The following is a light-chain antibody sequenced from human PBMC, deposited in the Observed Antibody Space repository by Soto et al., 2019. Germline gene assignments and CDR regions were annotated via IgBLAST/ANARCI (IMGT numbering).Light chain of an antibody. CDR1: ESVRHY. CDR2: DAS. V-gene: IGKV3-20*01. CDR3: HQYGSSPQT. Sequence: EIVLTQSPATLSLSPGERATLSCRASESVRHYVAWYQQKPAQAPRLLIYDASNRATGIPARFSGSGSGTDFTLTISRLEPEDFAVFYCHQYGSSPQTFGQGTKVDIK. J-gene: IGKJ1*01.